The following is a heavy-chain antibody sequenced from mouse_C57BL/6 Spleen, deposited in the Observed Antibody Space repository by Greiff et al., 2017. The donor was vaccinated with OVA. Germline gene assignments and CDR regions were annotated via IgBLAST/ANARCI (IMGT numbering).Heavy chain of an antibody. V-gene: IGHV1-69*01. CDR1: GYTFTSYW. D-gene: IGHD3-2*02. J-gene: IGHJ4*01. Sequence: QVQLQQPGAELVMPGASVKLSCKASGYTFTSYWMHWVKQRPGQGLEWIGEIDPSDSYTNYNQKFKGKSTLTVDKSSSTAYMQLSSLTSEDSAVYYCARWGDSSGDYYAMDYWGQGTSVTVSS. CDR3: ARWGDSSGDYYAMDY. CDR2: IDPSDSYT.